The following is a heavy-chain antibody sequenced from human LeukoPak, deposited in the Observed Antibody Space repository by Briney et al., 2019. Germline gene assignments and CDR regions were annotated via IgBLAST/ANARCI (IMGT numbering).Heavy chain of an antibody. CDR1: AGSIRDYY. CDR2: IDNSGRT. V-gene: IGHV4-59*01. D-gene: IGHD6-19*01. Sequence: SETLSLTCTVPAGSIRDYYWNWIRQPPGKGLEWVGYIDNSGRTYYNPSLKSRATMSVDTSKSHFSLKLSSVTAADTAVYYCARGAVAGKPYSFDIWGQGTMVTVSS. J-gene: IGHJ3*02. CDR3: ARGAVAGKPYSFDI.